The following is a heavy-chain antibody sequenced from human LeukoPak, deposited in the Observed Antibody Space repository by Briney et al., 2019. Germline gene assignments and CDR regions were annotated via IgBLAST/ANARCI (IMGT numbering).Heavy chain of an antibody. CDR1: GFTFSSYG. CDR3: ARESTPWRGYIDL. Sequence: LPGGSLRLSCASSGFTFSSYGMYWVRQAPGKGLEWVAVISYDGSNKYYADSVKGRFTISRDNSKNTLYLQMNSLRAEDTAVYSCARESTPWRGYIDLWGLGTLVTVSS. CDR2: ISYDGSNK. V-gene: IGHV3-30*03. J-gene: IGHJ4*02.